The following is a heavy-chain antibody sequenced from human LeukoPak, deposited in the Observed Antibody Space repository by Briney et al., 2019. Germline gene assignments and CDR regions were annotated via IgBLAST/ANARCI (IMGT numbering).Heavy chain of an antibody. CDR2: IWFDGSNI. CDR1: GFTFSNYG. CDR3: AREELVPAAISTLYYYYYYMDV. Sequence: PGGSLRLSCVASGFTFSNYGMHWVRQAPGKGLEWVAIIWFDGSNIYYADSVKGRFTISRDNSKNTLFLQMNSLRAEDTAVYYCAREELVPAAISTLYYYYYYMDVWGKGTTVTVSS. J-gene: IGHJ6*03. D-gene: IGHD2-2*02. V-gene: IGHV3-33*01.